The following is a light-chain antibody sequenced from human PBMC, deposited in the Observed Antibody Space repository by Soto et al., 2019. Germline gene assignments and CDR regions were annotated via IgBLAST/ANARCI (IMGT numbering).Light chain of an antibody. CDR1: QSVLYSSNNKNY. CDR2: WAS. Sequence: DIVMTQSPDSLAVSLGERATINCKSSQSVLYSSNNKNYLAWYQQKPGQPPKLLIYWASTRESGVPDRFSGSGSGTDVTLTISSLQSEDGAVYYCQQYYSTPLTFGGGTKVEIK. J-gene: IGKJ4*01. CDR3: QQYYSTPLT. V-gene: IGKV4-1*01.